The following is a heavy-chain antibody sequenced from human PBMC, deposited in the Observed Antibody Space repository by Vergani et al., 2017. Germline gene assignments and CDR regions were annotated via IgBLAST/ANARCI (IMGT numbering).Heavy chain of an antibody. V-gene: IGHV3-11*01. CDR2: ISSSGSTI. D-gene: IGHD2-2*02. J-gene: IGHJ6*03. CDR3: ARDGWTGYCSSTSCYSHYYMDV. Sequence: QVQLVESGGGLVKPGGSLRLSCAASGFTFSDYYMSWIRQAPGKGLEWVSYISSSGSTIYYADSVNGRFTISRDNAKNSLYLQMNSLRAEDTAVYYCARDGWTGYCSSTSCYSHYYMDVWGKGTTVTVSS. CDR1: GFTFSDYY.